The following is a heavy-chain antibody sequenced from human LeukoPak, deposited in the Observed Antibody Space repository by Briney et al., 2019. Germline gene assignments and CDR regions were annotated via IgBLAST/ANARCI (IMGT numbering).Heavy chain of an antibody. CDR1: GFTFSSYG. D-gene: IGHD6-13*01. CDR3: AKLIAAAGNFDY. J-gene: IGHJ4*02. V-gene: IGHV3-30*18. CDR2: ISYDGSNK. Sequence: GGSLRLSCAASGFTFSSYGMHWVRQAPGKGLEWVAVISYDGSNKYYADSVKGRFTISRDNSKNTLYLQTNSLRAEDTAVYYCAKLIAAAGNFDYWGQGTLVTVSS.